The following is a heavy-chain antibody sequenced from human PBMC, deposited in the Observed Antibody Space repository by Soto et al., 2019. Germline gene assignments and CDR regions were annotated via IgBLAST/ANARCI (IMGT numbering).Heavy chain of an antibody. CDR3: ARFPFDYSNYGSPGDFYYGMDV. D-gene: IGHD4-4*01. CDR2: IDPSDSYT. J-gene: IGHJ6*02. CDR1: GYSFTSYW. Sequence: GESLKISCNGSGYSFTSYWISWVRQMPGKGLEWMGRIDPSDSYTNYSPSFQGHVTISADKSISTAYLQWSSLKASDTAMYYCARFPFDYSNYGSPGDFYYGMDVWGQGTTVTVSS. V-gene: IGHV5-10-1*01.